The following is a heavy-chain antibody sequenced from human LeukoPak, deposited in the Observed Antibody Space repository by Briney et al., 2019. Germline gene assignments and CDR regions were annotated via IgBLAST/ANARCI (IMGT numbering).Heavy chain of an antibody. CDR3: ARGGRVWFGELLGVNWFDP. V-gene: IGHV1-18*01. J-gene: IGHJ5*02. CDR2: ISAYNGNT. Sequence: ASVKVSCKASGYTFTSYGISWVRQAPGQGLEWMGWISAYNGNTNYAQKLQGRVTMTTDTSTSTAYMELRSLRSADTAVYYCARGGRVWFGELLGVNWFDPWGQGTLVTVSS. D-gene: IGHD3-10*01. CDR1: GYTFTSYG.